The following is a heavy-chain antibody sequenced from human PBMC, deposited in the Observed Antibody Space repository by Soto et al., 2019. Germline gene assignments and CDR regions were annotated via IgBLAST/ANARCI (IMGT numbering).Heavy chain of an antibody. Sequence: QVQLVQSGAEVKKPGASVKVSCKVSGYTLTELSMHWVRQAPGKWLEWMGGFDPEDGETIYALKFKGRFTVTEDTSTDTAYMELSSVRSEDTNVYYCAKWLRSGYYYYGIYVCGHGTTVTVSS. CDR1: GYTLTELS. J-gene: IGHJ6*02. V-gene: IGHV1-24*01. D-gene: IGHD3-16*01. CDR3: AKWLRSGYYYYGIYV. CDR2: FDPEDGET.